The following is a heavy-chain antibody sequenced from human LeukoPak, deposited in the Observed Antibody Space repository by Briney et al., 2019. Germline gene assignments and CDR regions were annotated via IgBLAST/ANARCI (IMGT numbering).Heavy chain of an antibody. CDR3: ARDVGSGWYPDYFQH. CDR1: GYTFTSYG. V-gene: IGHV1-18*01. Sequence: ASVKVSCKASGYTFTSYGISWVRQAPGQGLEWMGWISAYNGNTNYAQKLQGRVTMTTDTSTSTAYMELRSLRSDDTAVYYCARDVGSGWYPDYFQHWGQGTLVTVSS. CDR2: ISAYNGNT. D-gene: IGHD6-19*01. J-gene: IGHJ1*01.